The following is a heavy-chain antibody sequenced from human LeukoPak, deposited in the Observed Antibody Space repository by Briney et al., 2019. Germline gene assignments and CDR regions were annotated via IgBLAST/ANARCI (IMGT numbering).Heavy chain of an antibody. CDR1: GYSFTSYW. Sequence: GESLKISCKGSGYSFTSYWVGWVRQMPGKGLEWMGIIYPGDSDTRYSPSFQGQVTIPADKSISTAYLQWSSLKASDTAMYYCARHLLSAMVTDYYGMDVWGQGTTVTVSS. D-gene: IGHD5-18*01. V-gene: IGHV5-51*01. J-gene: IGHJ6*02. CDR2: IYPGDSDT. CDR3: ARHLLSAMVTDYYGMDV.